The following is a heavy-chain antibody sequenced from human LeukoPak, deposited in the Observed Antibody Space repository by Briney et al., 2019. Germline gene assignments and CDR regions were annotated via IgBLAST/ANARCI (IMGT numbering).Heavy chain of an antibody. CDR2: MNPTSGGT. V-gene: IGHV1-2*02. CDR3: ARVPLGACSSTSCYYGMDV. J-gene: IGHJ6*02. D-gene: IGHD2-2*01. Sequence: ASVKVSCKASGYTFTGYYMHWVRQAPGQGLEWMGWMNPTSGGTNYAQKFQGRVTMTRDTSISTAYMELSRLRSDDTAVYYCARVPLGACSSTSCYYGMDVWGQGTTVTVSS. CDR1: GYTFTGYY.